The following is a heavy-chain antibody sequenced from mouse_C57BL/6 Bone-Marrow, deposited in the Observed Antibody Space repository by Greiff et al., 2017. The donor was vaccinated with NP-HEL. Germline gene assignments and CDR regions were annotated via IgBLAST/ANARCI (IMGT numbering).Heavy chain of an antibody. CDR2: ISSGGSYT. CDR1: GFTFSSYG. D-gene: IGHD4-1*01. V-gene: IGHV5-6*02. Sequence: EVMLVESGGDLVKPGGSLKLSCAASGFTFSSYGMSWVRQTPDKRLEWVATISSGGSYTYYPDSVQGRFTISRDNAKNTLYLQMSSLKSEDTAMYYCARRRGNWDVGYAMDYWGQGTSVTVSS. CDR3: ARRRGNWDVGYAMDY. J-gene: IGHJ4*01.